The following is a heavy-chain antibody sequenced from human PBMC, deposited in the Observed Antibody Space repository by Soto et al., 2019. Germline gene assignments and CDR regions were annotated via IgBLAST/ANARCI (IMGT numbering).Heavy chain of an antibody. CDR1: GFSFSTFS. D-gene: IGHD4-17*01. Sequence: VGSLRLSCEASGFSFSTFSMNWVRQAPGKGLEYVSVISSSSGYIYYADSVKGRFTVSRDNARSTLFLQMSSLREDDTAVYYCARHACGDYYYYGLGVWRQETRVTVSS. CDR3: ARHACGDYYYYGLGV. CDR2: ISSSSGYI. V-gene: IGHV3-21*01. J-gene: IGHJ6*02.